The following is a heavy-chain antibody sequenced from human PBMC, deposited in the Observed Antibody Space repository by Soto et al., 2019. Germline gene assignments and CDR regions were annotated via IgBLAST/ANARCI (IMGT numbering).Heavy chain of an antibody. CDR3: ASGALLIGSHDAFDI. CDR2: IYYSGST. J-gene: IGHJ3*02. V-gene: IGHV4-59*01. Sequence: SETLSLTCTVSGGSISSYYWSWIRQPPGKGLEWIGYIYYSGSTNYNPSLKSRVTISVDTSKNQFSLKLSSVTAADTAVYYCASGALLIGSHDAFDIWGQGTMVTVSS. D-gene: IGHD3-10*01. CDR1: GGSISSYY.